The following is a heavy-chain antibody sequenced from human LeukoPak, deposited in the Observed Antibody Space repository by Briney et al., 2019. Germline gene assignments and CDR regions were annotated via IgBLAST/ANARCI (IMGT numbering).Heavy chain of an antibody. CDR1: GGSISSGDYY. CDR2: IYYSGST. V-gene: IGHV4-30-4*01. J-gene: IGHJ4*02. CDR3: ARAHYYDSSLLDY. Sequence: SQTLSLTCTVSGGSISSGDYYWSWLRQPPGKGLEWIGYIYYSGSTYYNPSLKSRVTISVDTSKNQFSLKLSSVTAADTAVYYCARAHYYDSSLLDYWGQGTLVTISS. D-gene: IGHD3-22*01.